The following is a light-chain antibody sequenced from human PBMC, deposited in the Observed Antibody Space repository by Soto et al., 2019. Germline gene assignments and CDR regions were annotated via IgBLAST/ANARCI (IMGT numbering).Light chain of an antibody. Sequence: EIVLTQSPATLSLSPGDRVTLSCRASQSIGRYLAWYQHKPGQAPRLLIYDASNRATGIPARFSGSGSGTDFTLTISSLEPEDFADYYCQQRANWLTFGGGTKVEIK. CDR1: QSIGRY. V-gene: IGKV3-11*01. CDR2: DAS. J-gene: IGKJ4*01. CDR3: QQRANWLT.